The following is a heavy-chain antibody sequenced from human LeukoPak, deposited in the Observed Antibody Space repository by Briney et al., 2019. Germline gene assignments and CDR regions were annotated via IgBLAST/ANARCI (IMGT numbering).Heavy chain of an antibody. CDR1: GFTLSNYD. CDR3: ARADCSSSTCYLRRSWFDP. Sequence: GGSLRLSCAASGFTLSNYDMNWVRQAPGKGLEWVSSISTSSRYIYYKDSVRGRFTISRDDAKKSLYLEMNSLRAEDTAAYYCARADCSSSTCYLRRSWFDPWGQGTLVTVSS. CDR2: ISTSSRYI. V-gene: IGHV3-21*01. J-gene: IGHJ5*02. D-gene: IGHD2-2*01.